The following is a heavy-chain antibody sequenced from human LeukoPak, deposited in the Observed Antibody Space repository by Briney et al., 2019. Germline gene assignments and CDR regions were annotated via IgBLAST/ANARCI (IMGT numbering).Heavy chain of an antibody. CDR1: GYTFTSYY. Sequence: ASVKVSCKASGYTFTSYYMHWVRQAPGQGLEWMGIISPSGGSTSYAQKFQGRVTMTRDTSTSTVYMELSSLRSEDTAVYYCARDLVAGIAVAGRGGYYYYGMDVWGQGTTVTVSS. CDR3: ARDLVAGIAVAGRGGYYYYGMDV. V-gene: IGHV1-46*01. J-gene: IGHJ6*02. CDR2: ISPSGGST. D-gene: IGHD6-19*01.